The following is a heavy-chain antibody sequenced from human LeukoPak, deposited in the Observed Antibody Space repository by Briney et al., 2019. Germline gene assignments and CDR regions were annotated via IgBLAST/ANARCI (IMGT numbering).Heavy chain of an antibody. D-gene: IGHD5-12*01. J-gene: IGHJ4*02. Sequence: GGSLRLSRAASGFTLSTYTMKWVRQAPGKGLEWVSSISSSSSYIYYADSLKGRFTISRDNAKNSLYLQMNSLRAEDTAFYYCAINGGGDSGYGNFDYWGQGTLVTVSS. CDR2: ISSSSSYI. V-gene: IGHV3-21*04. CDR1: GFTLSTYT. CDR3: AINGGGDSGYGNFDY.